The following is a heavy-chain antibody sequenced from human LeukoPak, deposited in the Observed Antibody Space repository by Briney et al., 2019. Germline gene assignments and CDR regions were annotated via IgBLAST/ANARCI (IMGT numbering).Heavy chain of an antibody. D-gene: IGHD6-13*01. CDR1: GGSISSSSYY. V-gene: IGHV4-39*01. Sequence: SETLSLTCTVSGGSISSSSYYWGWIRQPPGKGLEWIGSIYYSGSTYYNPSLKSRVTISVDTSKNRFSLKLSSVTAADTAVYYCARHPHGSQLAPVWFDPWGQGTLVTVSS. CDR2: IYYSGST. CDR3: ARHPHGSQLAPVWFDP. J-gene: IGHJ5*02.